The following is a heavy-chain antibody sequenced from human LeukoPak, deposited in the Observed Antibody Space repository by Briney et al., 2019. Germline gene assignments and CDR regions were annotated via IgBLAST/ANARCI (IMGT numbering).Heavy chain of an antibody. J-gene: IGHJ4*02. V-gene: IGHV3-30*02. CDR3: AKVYCSGGSCPFADY. D-gene: IGHD2-15*01. Sequence: PGGSLRLSCAASGFTFSSYGMHWVRQAPGKGLEWVAFIRYDGSNKYYADSVKGRFTISRDNSKNTLYLQMNSLRAEDTAVYYCAKVYCSGGSCPFADYWGEGTLVTVSS. CDR2: IRYDGSNK. CDR1: GFTFSSYG.